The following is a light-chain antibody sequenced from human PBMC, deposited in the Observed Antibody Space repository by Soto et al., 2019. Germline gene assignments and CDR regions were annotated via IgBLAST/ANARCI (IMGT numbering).Light chain of an antibody. CDR2: DVS. J-gene: IGLJ1*01. V-gene: IGLV2-11*01. Sequence: QSVLTQPRSVSGSPGQSVTISCTGTSSDVGDYSYVSWYQQYPGKAPKVMIYDVSKRPSGVPDRFSGSKSGNTASLTISGLQAEDEADYYCCSYAGSYTFVFGSGTKVTVL. CDR1: SSDVGDYSY. CDR3: CSYAGSYTFV.